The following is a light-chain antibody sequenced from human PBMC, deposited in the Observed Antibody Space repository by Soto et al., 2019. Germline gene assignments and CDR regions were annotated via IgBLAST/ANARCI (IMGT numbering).Light chain of an antibody. V-gene: IGLV2-8*01. CDR2: EVS. J-gene: IGLJ1*01. Sequence: QSALTQPPSASGSFGQSVTISCTGNSSDVGGYNYVSWYQQHPGKAPKLMIYEVSERPSGVPDRFSGSKSGNTASLTVSGLQADDEADYYCSSYSGTNYHYVFGTGTKVTVL. CDR3: SSYSGTNYHYV. CDR1: SSDVGGYNY.